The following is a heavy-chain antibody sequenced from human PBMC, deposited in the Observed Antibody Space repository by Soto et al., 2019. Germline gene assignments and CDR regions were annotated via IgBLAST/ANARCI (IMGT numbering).Heavy chain of an antibody. CDR1: GGSISSYY. CDR3: ARYGSGRQSFDY. V-gene: IGHV4-59*08. CDR2: IYYSGST. D-gene: IGHD3-10*01. J-gene: IGHJ4*02. Sequence: SETLSLTCTVSGGSISSYYWSWIRQPPGKGLEWIGYIYYSGSTNYNPSLKSRVTISVDTSKNQFSLKLSSVTAADTAVYYCARYGSGRQSFDYWGQGTLVTVSS.